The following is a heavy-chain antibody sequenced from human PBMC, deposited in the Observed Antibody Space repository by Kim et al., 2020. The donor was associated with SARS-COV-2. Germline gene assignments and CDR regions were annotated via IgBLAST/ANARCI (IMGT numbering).Heavy chain of an antibody. CDR1: GGSISSSSYY. CDR3: ARHRYGWIDP. CDR2: IYYSGST. Sequence: SETLSLTCTVSGGSISSSSYYWGWIRQPPGKGLEWIGSIYYSGSTYYNPTLKSRVTISVNTSKNQFSLKLSSVTAADTAVYYGARHRYGWIDPWGQGTLATVSS. J-gene: IGHJ5*02. V-gene: IGHV4-39*01. D-gene: IGHD1-20*01.